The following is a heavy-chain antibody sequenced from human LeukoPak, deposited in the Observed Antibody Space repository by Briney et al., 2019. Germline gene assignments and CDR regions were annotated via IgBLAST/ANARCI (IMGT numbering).Heavy chain of an antibody. Sequence: PSQTLSLTCAISGDSVSSNSAAWNWIRQSPSRGLEWLGRTYYRSKWYNDYAVSVKSRITINPDTSKNQFSLQLNSVTPEDTAVYYCARSDYDILTGYSPYYYYSMDVWGQGTTVTVSS. J-gene: IGHJ6*02. D-gene: IGHD3-9*01. CDR1: GDSVSSNSAA. CDR3: ARSDYDILTGYSPYYYYSMDV. CDR2: TYYRSKWYN. V-gene: IGHV6-1*01.